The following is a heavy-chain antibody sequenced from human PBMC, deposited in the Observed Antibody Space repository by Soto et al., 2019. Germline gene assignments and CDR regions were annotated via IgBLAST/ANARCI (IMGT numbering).Heavy chain of an antibody. Sequence: SVKVSCKASGGTFSRYAIRWVRPAPGQGLEWMGGIIPIFGTANYAQKFQGRVTITADKSTSTAYMELSSLRSEDTAVYYCAWSIAAPNYYYGMDVWGQGTTVTVSS. CDR3: AWSIAAPNYYYGMDV. CDR1: GGTFSRYA. CDR2: IIPIFGTA. J-gene: IGHJ6*02. D-gene: IGHD6-6*01. V-gene: IGHV1-69*06.